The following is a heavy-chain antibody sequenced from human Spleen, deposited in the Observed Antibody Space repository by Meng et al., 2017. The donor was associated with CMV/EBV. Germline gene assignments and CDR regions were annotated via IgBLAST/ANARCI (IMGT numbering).Heavy chain of an antibody. V-gene: IGHV3-53*01. CDR3: ARDLGGDSIPLGYFDL. Sequence: SGCTVSSNYLSWVRQAPGKGLEWVSVIYRGGSTYYADSVKGRFTISRDDSKNTLYLQMNSLRAEDTAVYYCARDLGGDSIPLGYFDLWGRGTLVTVSS. CDR2: IYRGGST. D-gene: IGHD2-21*01. J-gene: IGHJ2*01. CDR1: GCTVSSNY.